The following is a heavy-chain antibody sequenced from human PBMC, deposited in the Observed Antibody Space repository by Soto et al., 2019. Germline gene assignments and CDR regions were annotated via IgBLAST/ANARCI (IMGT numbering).Heavy chain of an antibody. Sequence: SVKVSCKASGGTFSSYAISWVRQAPGQGLEWMGGINAINGNTKYSQKFQGRVTITADTSASTAYMELSSLRSEDTAVYYCARQSRYSSSWHYYYYMDVWGKGTTVTVSS. CDR1: GGTFSSYA. CDR2: INAINGNT. CDR3: ARQSRYSSSWHYYYYMDV. D-gene: IGHD6-13*01. J-gene: IGHJ6*03. V-gene: IGHV1-69*10.